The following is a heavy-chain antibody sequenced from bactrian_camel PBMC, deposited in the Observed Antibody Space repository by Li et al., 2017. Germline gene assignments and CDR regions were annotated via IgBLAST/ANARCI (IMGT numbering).Heavy chain of an antibody. CDR2: IRSDGTGT. V-gene: IGHV3S7*01. CDR1: GFTFNNYG. J-gene: IGHJ4*01. D-gene: IGHD6*01. CDR3: AADYRYDGSWYDY. Sequence: HVQLVESGGGLVQPGGSLRLSCAASGFTFNNYGMSWVRQAPGKGLEWVSSIRSDGTGTYYANSVKGRFTISRDNAKNTVYLQMNSLKSEDTALYYCAADYRYDGSWYDYWGQGTQVTVS.